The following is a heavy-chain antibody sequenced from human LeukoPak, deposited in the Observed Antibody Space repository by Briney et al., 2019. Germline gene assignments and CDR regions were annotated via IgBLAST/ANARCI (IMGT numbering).Heavy chain of an antibody. V-gene: IGHV1-69*13. CDR3: ATGKDRSGYYYSLDY. J-gene: IGHJ4*02. CDR1: GGTFSTFP. D-gene: IGHD3-22*01. CDR2: IIPIFGP. Sequence: SVKVSCKASGGTFSTFPISWVRQAPGQGLEWIGGIIPIFGPNYAQKFQGRATISADLATTTAYMELSSLTSEDTSVYYCATGKDRSGYYYSLDYWGQGTLVAVSS.